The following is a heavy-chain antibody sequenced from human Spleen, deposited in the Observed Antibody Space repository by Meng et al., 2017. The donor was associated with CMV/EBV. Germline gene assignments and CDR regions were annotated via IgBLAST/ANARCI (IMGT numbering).Heavy chain of an antibody. V-gene: IGHV1-2*02. Sequence: ASVKVSCKASGYGFSDYYIHWMRQAPGQRFEWIGWMNPKSGDTDHEQRLQGRVTLTADTSISTAYMELNRLRSDDTAVYYCARVIGFCSSGSCIYDAYDIWGQGTLVTVSS. CDR3: ARVIGFCSSGSCIYDAYDI. CDR1: GYGFSDYY. CDR2: MNPKSGDT. J-gene: IGHJ3*02. D-gene: IGHD2-15*01.